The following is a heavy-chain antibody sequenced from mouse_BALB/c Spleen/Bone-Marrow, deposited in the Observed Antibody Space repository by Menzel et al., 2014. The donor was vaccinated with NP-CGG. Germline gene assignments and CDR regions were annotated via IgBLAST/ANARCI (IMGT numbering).Heavy chain of an antibody. D-gene: IGHD1-1*01. CDR1: GFTFTDYY. CDR2: ISDGGSYT. V-gene: IGHV5-4*02. J-gene: IGHJ2*01. Sequence: EVQLVESGGGLAKPGGSLKLSCAASGFTFTDYYMYWVRQTPEKRLEWVANISDGGSYTYYTDSVKGRFTISRDNAKINLSMQMSSLKSEDTGMYYCARGSSYFDYWGQGTTLTVSS. CDR3: ARGSSYFDY.